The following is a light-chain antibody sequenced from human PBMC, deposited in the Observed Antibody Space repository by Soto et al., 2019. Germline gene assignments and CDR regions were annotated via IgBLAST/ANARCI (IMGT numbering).Light chain of an antibody. V-gene: IGKV3-15*01. CDR2: GAS. J-gene: IGKJ4*01. Sequence: EIVMTQSPATLSVSPGERATLSCRASQSVNSNLAWYQQKPGQAPRLLIYGASTRATGIPARFSGSRSGTEFTITISNLQSEDFAVYYCQQYNKWPLTFGGGTKVEIK. CDR1: QSVNSN. CDR3: QQYNKWPLT.